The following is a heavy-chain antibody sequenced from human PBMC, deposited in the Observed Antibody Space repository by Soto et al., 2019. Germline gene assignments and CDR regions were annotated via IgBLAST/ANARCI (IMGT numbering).Heavy chain of an antibody. CDR3: ARRYGGNFDY. J-gene: IGHJ4*02. CDR2: IYYSGST. D-gene: IGHD3-16*01. CDR1: GGSISSYY. Sequence: QVQLQESGPGLVKPSETLSLTCTVSGGSISSYYWSWIRQPPGKGLEWIGYIYYSGSTNYNPSLKRRVTISVYTSKTQSSLKLSSVPAADTAVYYCARRYGGNFDYWGQGTLVTVSS. V-gene: IGHV4-59*01.